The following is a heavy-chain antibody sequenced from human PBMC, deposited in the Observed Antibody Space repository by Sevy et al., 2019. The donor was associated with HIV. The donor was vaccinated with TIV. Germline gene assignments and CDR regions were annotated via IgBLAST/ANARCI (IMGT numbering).Heavy chain of an antibody. J-gene: IGHJ4*02. CDR3: ARKYDSSGYFDY. Sequence: GGSLRLSCAASGFMFSNYAMNWVRQAPGKGLEWVAGISGTGGSGDKTNYADSVKDRFTISSDDSKNSLYLQWNSLRAEDTAIYYCARKYDSSGYFDYWGQGTLVTVSS. CDR1: GFMFSNYA. D-gene: IGHD3-22*01. V-gene: IGHV3-23*01. CDR2: ISGTGGSGDKT.